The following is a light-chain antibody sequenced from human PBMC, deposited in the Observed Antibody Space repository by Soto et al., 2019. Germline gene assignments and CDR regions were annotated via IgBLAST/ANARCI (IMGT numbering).Light chain of an antibody. J-gene: IGKJ2*01. V-gene: IGKV3-15*01. CDR2: YAS. Sequence: EMVMTQSPATLSVSPGERATLSCRASQNLSRNLAWYQQQPGQAPRLLIFYASTRATGIPARFSRSGSGTXXXLXXXXLQSXDFAXXXXXQYDKWPHTFGQGTKLEIK. CDR3: XQYDKWPHT. CDR1: QNLSRN.